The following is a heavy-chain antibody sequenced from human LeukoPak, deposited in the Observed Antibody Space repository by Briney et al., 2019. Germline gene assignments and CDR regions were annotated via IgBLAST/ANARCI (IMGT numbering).Heavy chain of an antibody. J-gene: IGHJ6*02. CDR2: INYSGST. D-gene: IGHD6-6*01. V-gene: IGHV4-59*08. CDR3: ARRGAARRYDGMDV. Sequence: PSETLSLTCTVSGGFISSYYWSWIRQPPGKGLEWIAYINYSGSTIYNPSLKSRVTISLDTSKNRFSLKLSSMTDADTAVYYCARRGAARRYDGMDVWGQGTTVTVSS. CDR1: GGFISSYY.